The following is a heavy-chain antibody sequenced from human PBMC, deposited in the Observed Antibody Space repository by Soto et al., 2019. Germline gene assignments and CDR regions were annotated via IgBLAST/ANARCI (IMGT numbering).Heavy chain of an antibody. J-gene: IGHJ4*02. CDR2: ISSSGSTI. V-gene: IGHV3-48*02. D-gene: IGHD3-3*01. CDR3: ARAGYRSVDY. Sequence: EVQLVESGGGLVQPGGSLRLSCAASGFTFSSYTMNWVRQAPGKGLEWVSYISSSGSTIYYADSVRGRFTISRDNAKNSLYLQMNGLSYEYTAVYYCARAGYRSVDYWGQGTLVTVSS. CDR1: GFTFSSYT.